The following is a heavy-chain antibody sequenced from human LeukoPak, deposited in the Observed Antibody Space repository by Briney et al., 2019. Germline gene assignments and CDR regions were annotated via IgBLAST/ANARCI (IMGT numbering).Heavy chain of an antibody. J-gene: IGHJ4*02. CDR2: IIPIFGTA. V-gene: IGHV1-69*06. CDR3: ARDQGDYYGSGSPSQYYFDY. Sequence: GASVKVSCKASGGTFSSYAISWVRQAPGQGLEWMGGIIPIFGTANYAQKFQGRVTITADKSTSTAYMELSSLRSEDTAVYYCARDQGDYYGSGSPSQYYFDYWGQGTLVTVSS. CDR1: GGTFSSYA. D-gene: IGHD3-10*01.